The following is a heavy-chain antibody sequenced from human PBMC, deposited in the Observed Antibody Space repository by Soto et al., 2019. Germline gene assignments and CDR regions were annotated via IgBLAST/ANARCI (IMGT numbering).Heavy chain of an antibody. CDR2: ISPYNGNT. Sequence: QVQLVQSGAEVKKPGASVTVSCKASGYTFPNYGITWVRQAPGQGLEWMGWISPYNGNTNDAQKFQGRVTMTTDTSTSTAYMELRSLRSDDTAVYYCEKDSVAWGSYKVFDYWGQGTLVTVSS. J-gene: IGHJ4*02. D-gene: IGHD3-16*01. V-gene: IGHV1-18*01. CDR1: GYTFPNYG. CDR3: EKDSVAWGSYKVFDY.